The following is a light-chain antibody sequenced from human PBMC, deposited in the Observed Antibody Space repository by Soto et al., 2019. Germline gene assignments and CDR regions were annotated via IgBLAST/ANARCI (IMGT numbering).Light chain of an antibody. CDR3: QQYSRAPLT. CDR1: QSISSW. J-gene: IGKJ1*01. CDR2: KAS. Sequence: IHMTQSPSTLSASVGDRVTITCRASQSISSWLAWYQQKPGKAPKLLIYKASSLESGVPSRFSGSGSGTEFTLTISRLEPEDFAVYYCQQYSRAPLTFGQGTKVDIK. V-gene: IGKV1-5*03.